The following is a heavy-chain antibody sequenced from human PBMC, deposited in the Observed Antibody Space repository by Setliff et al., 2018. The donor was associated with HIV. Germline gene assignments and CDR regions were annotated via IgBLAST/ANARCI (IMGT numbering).Heavy chain of an antibody. CDR3: AKASRGEYYDNSGFFVTYFDY. V-gene: IGHV3-23*01. CDR2: ITGSGGST. CDR1: GFSFRSYA. J-gene: IGHJ4*02. D-gene: IGHD3-22*01. Sequence: RLSCKASGFSFRSYAMSWVRQAPGKGLEWVSGITGSGGSTHYADSVKGRSTISRDNSGDTLYLHINSLRAEDTAVYYCAKASRGEYYDNSGFFVTYFDYWGQGKLVTVS.